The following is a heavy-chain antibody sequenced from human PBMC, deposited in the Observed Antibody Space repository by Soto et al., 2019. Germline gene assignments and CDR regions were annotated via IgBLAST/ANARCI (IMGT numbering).Heavy chain of an antibody. CDR3: VKDALHTVAYYFDY. J-gene: IGHJ4*02. CDR2: ISRDSRSI. CDR1: GFRFDDYG. Sequence: ESGGVLVQPARALRLSWEVSGFRFDDYGMHWVRQAPWKGLEWISGISRDSRSISYGASMKGRFTISRANAKNSLYLQLNSMRADDTSLYYCVKDALHTVAYYFDYWGQGALVTVSS. D-gene: IGHD4-17*01. V-gene: IGHV3-9*01.